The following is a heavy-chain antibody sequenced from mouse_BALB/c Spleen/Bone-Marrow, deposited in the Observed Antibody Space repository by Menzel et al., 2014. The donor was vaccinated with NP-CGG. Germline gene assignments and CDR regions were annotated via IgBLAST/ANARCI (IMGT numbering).Heavy chain of an antibody. CDR1: GYAFSVYW. Sequence: VKLQESGAELVRPGSSVKISCKASGYAFSVYWMNWVKQRPGQGLEWIGQIYPGDGDTNYNGKFKGRATLIADKSSNTAYMQLSSLTSEDSAVYFCARGGISVDYWGQGTTLTVSS. CDR2: IYPGDGDT. CDR3: ARGGISVDY. J-gene: IGHJ2*01. V-gene: IGHV1-80*01.